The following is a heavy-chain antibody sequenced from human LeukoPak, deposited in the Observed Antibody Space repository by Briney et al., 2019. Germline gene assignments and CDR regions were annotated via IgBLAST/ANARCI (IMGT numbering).Heavy chain of an antibody. V-gene: IGHV5-51*01. Sequence: GESLKISCKGSGYSFTSYWIGWVREMPGKGLEWMGIIYPGGSETRFSPSFQGQVTFSAAKSISTAYLQWSSLKASDTAMYSCARQSLPAAMSGWFAPWGQGTLVTVSS. D-gene: IGHD2-2*01. CDR3: ARQSLPAAMSGWFAP. J-gene: IGHJ5*02. CDR2: IYPGGSET. CDR1: GYSFTSYW.